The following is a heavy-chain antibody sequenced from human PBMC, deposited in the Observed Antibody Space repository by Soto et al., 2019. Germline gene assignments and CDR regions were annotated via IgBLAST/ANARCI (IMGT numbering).Heavy chain of an antibody. CDR1: GFTFTNFA. Sequence: GGSLRLSCAASGFTFTNFAMNWVRQAPGKGLEWVSVISGTGDTTYNADSVKGRFAISRDNSMNKAFLQMNSLSAEDTALYYCAKGYCSSTSCSFDYWGQGTLVTVSS. CDR2: ISGTGDTT. J-gene: IGHJ4*02. D-gene: IGHD2-2*01. V-gene: IGHV3-23*01. CDR3: AKGYCSSTSCSFDY.